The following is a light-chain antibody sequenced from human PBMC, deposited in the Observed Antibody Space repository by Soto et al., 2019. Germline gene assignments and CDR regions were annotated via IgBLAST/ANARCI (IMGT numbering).Light chain of an antibody. J-gene: IGLJ1*01. Sequence: QSLLTQPPSVSGSPGQSVTISCTGTSSDVGSYNRVSWYQQPPGTAPKLMIYEVSNRPSGVPDRFSGSKSGNTAPLTISGLQAGDEADYYCSSYTSSSTYVFGTGTKVTVL. CDR2: EVS. CDR1: SSDVGSYNR. V-gene: IGLV2-18*02. CDR3: SSYTSSSTYV.